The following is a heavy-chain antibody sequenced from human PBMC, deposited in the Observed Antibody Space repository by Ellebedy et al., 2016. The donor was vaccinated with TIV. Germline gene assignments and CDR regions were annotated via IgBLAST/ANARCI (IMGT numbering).Heavy chain of an antibody. Sequence: PGGSLRLSCAASGFTFSNAWMSWVRQAPGKGLEWVGHIKTEHDGRTTDYAAPVKGRFTTSRDDSKTTLYLQMNSLKTDDTAVYYCTTDYRGWYGGLGHWGQGTLVTVSS. CDR3: TTDYRGWYGGLGH. CDR2: IKTEHDGRTT. V-gene: IGHV3-15*01. CDR1: GFTFSNAW. D-gene: IGHD6-19*01. J-gene: IGHJ4*02.